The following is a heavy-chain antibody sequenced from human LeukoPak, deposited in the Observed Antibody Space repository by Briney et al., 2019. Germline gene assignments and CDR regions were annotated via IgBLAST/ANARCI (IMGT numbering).Heavy chain of an antibody. J-gene: IGHJ3*02. Sequence: SETLSLTCTVSGGSISSGDYYWSWIRQPPGKGLEWIGYIYYSGSTYYNPSLKSRVTISVDTSKNQFSLKLSSVTAADTAVYYCARDPGIAAAGTDAFDIWGQGTMVTVSS. CDR3: ARDPGIAAAGTDAFDI. D-gene: IGHD6-13*01. V-gene: IGHV4-30-4*01. CDR2: IYYSGST. CDR1: GGSISSGDYY.